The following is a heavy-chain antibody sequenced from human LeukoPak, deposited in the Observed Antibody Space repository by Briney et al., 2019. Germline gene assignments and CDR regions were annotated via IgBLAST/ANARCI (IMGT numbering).Heavy chain of an antibody. CDR2: IYTSGST. J-gene: IGHJ4*02. V-gene: IGHV4-61*02. CDR1: GGSISSGSYY. Sequence: TLSLTCTVSGGSISSGSYYWSWIRQPAGKGLEWIGRIYTSGSTNYNPSLKSRVTISVDTSKNQFSLKLSSVTAADTAVYYCARDPPQYCSSTSCYRDDYWGQGTLVTVSS. D-gene: IGHD2-2*01. CDR3: ARDPPQYCSSTSCYRDDY.